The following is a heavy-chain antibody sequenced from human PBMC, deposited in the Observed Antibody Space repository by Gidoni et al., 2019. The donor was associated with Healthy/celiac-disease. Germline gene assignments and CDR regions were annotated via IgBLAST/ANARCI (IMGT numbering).Heavy chain of an antibody. CDR3: ARRRRDGYNCDY. CDR1: GYSFTSYW. CDR2: IYTGDSDT. V-gene: IGHV5-51*03. D-gene: IGHD5-12*01. J-gene: IGHJ4*02. Sequence: EVQLVQSGAVVNKPGESLNISCKCAGYSFTSYWIGWVGQMPGKGQEWMGNIYTGDSDTIYSPSFQGKVTISAEKSISTAYLQWVSLKASDTAMYYCARRRRDGYNCDYWGQGTLVTVSS.